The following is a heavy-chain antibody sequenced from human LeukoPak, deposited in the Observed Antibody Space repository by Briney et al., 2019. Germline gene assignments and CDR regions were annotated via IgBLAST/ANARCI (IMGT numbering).Heavy chain of an antibody. CDR2: IIPIFGTA. D-gene: IGHD3-3*01. CDR3: ARQTGGMGVLRFLEWSKQYNWFDP. Sequence: KISCKGSGYSFTSYWIGWVRQAPGQGLEWMGGIIPIFGTANYAQKFQGRVTITADESTSTAYMELSSLRSEDTAVYYCARQTGGMGVLRFLEWSKQYNWFDPWGQGTLVTVSS. V-gene: IGHV1-69*01. CDR1: GYSFTSYW. J-gene: IGHJ5*02.